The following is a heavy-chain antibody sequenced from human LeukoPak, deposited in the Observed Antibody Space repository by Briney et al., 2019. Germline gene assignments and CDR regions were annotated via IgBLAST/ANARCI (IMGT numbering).Heavy chain of an antibody. CDR2: IREDGRTT. J-gene: IGHJ4*02. CDR1: GFTFDDYA. D-gene: IGHD1-26*01. V-gene: IGHV3-43*02. Sequence: TGGSLRLSCAASGFTFDDYAMHWVRQAPGKGLEWVSLIREDGRTTYYVGSVKGRFAISRDNSKKSLYLQINSLRAEDTALYYCAKTRRSGTEYADFDHWGQGTLVTVSS. CDR3: AKTRRSGTEYADFDH.